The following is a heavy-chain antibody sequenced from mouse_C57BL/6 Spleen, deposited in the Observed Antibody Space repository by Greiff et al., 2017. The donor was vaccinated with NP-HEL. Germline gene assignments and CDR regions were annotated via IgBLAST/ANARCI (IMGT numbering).Heavy chain of an antibody. CDR2: IDPETGGT. V-gene: IGHV1-15*01. J-gene: IGHJ2*01. Sequence: VQLQQSGAELVRPGASVTLSCKASGYTFTDYEMHWVKQTPVHGLEWIGAIDPETGGTAYNQKFKGKAILTADKSSSTAYMELRSLTSEGSAVYYCTGGQYYFDYWGQGTTLTVSS. CDR1: GYTFTDYE. CDR3: TGGQYYFDY.